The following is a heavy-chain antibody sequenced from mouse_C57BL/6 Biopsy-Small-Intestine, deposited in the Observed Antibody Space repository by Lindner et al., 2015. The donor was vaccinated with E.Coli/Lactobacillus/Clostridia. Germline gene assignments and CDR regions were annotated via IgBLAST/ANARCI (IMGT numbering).Heavy chain of an antibody. J-gene: IGHJ1*01. D-gene: IGHD2-4*01. CDR1: GGTLTNYA. CDR2: VVPVSDKR. V-gene: IGHV1-79*01. CDR3: ASLRDSGTYYDPNHFHSYLLDV. Sequence: SVKVSCKASGGTLTNYAITWVRQAPGQGLEWMGGVVPVSDKRYFAQKFRGRVTFTADRATGTAYLDLFSLTSEDTAIYYCASLRDSGTYYDPNHFHSYLLDVWGQGTTVTVSA.